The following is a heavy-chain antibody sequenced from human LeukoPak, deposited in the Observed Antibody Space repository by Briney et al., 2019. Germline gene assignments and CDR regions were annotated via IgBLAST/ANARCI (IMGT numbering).Heavy chain of an antibody. J-gene: IGHJ4*02. CDR2: ISNSGSAT. Sequence: GGSLGLSCAASEFTFTDFYMNWIRQAPGKGLEWVSFISNSGSATDYADSVKGRFTISRDNTRNSLYLQMNDLRAEDTAVYYCARDPGTSFYYFDYWGQGVLVTVSS. CDR1: EFTFTDFY. CDR3: ARDPGTSFYYFDY. V-gene: IGHV3-11*01. D-gene: IGHD3-3*02.